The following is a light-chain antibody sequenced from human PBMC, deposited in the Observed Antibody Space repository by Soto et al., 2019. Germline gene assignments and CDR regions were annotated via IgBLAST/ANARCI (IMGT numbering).Light chain of an antibody. CDR2: GAS. CDR1: QSVSSSY. V-gene: IGKV3-20*01. CDR3: QQYGSSPLT. J-gene: IGKJ4*01. Sequence: EIVLTQSPGTLSLSPGERATLSCRASQSVSSSYLAWYQQKPGKAPRLLIYGASSRATGIPDRFSGSGSGTDFPLTISRLEPEDFAVYYCQQYGSSPLTFGGGTKVEIK.